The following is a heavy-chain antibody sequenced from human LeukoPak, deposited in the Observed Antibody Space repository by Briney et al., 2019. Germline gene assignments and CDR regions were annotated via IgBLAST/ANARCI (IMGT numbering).Heavy chain of an antibody. J-gene: IGHJ4*02. Sequence: GGSLRLSCAASGFTVSSNYMSWVRQAPGKGLEWVSIIYSGGSTYYADSVKGRFTISRDSSKNTVSLQMSSLRAEDTAVYYCAKSLRYRYGDCLEDWGQGTLVTVSS. D-gene: IGHD2-21*02. CDR1: GFTVSSNY. CDR3: AKSLRYRYGDCLED. V-gene: IGHV3-53*01. CDR2: IYSGGST.